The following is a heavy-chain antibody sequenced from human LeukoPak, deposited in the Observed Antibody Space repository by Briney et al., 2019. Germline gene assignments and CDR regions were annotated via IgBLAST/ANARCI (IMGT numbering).Heavy chain of an antibody. V-gene: IGHV1-2*02. CDR1: GYTFTSYD. Sequence: ASVKVSCKASGYTFTSYDINWVRQATGQGLEWMGWMNPNSGGTNYAQKFQGRVTMTRDTSISTAYMELSRLRADDTAVYYCARDRAHYYDSSGYYLDAFDIWGQGTMVTVSS. J-gene: IGHJ3*02. D-gene: IGHD3-22*01. CDR2: MNPNSGGT. CDR3: ARDRAHYYDSSGYYLDAFDI.